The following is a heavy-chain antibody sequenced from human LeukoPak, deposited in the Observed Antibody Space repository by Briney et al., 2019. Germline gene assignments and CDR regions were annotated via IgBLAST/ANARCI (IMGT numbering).Heavy chain of an antibody. V-gene: IGHV5-51*01. Sequence: GESLKISWKGSGYSFTSCWIGWVRQMPGKGLEWMGIIYPGDSDTRYSPSFQGQVTISADKSISTAYLQWSSLKASDTAMYYCARSAGAAPYAFDIWGQGTMVTVSS. J-gene: IGHJ3*02. CDR1: GYSFTSCW. CDR3: ARSAGAAPYAFDI. CDR2: IYPGDSDT. D-gene: IGHD6-6*01.